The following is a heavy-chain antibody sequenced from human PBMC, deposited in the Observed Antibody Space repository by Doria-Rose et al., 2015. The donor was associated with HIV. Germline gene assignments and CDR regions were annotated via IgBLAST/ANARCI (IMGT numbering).Heavy chain of an antibody. CDR2: IFSDDER. CDR3: ARIKSSRWYHKYYFDF. Sequence: QESGPVLVRPTETLTLTCTVSGVSLSSPGVGVSWIRQPPGKALEWLANIFSDDERSYKTSLKSRLNISRGTCKSQVVLTMTDMDPVDTATYYCARIKSSRWYHKYYFDFWGQGTLVIVSA. CDR1: GVSLSSPGVG. V-gene: IGHV2-26*01. J-gene: IGHJ4*02. D-gene: IGHD6-13*01.